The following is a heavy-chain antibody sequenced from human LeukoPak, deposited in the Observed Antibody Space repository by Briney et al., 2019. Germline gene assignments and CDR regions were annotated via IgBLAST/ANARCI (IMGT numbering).Heavy chain of an antibody. J-gene: IGHJ4*02. D-gene: IGHD1-20*01. Sequence: GGSLRLSCAASGFTFSSYGMHWVRQAPGKGLEWVAVIWYDGSNKYYADSVKGRFTISRDNSKNTLYLQMNSLRAEGTAVCYCAKDPRSDNWKPQGFFDYWGQGTLVTVSS. CDR3: AKDPRSDNWKPQGFFDY. CDR2: IWYDGSNK. CDR1: GFTFSSYG. V-gene: IGHV3-33*06.